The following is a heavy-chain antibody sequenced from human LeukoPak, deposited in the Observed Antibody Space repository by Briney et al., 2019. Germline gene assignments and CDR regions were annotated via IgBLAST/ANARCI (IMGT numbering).Heavy chain of an antibody. V-gene: IGHV3-23*01. CDR1: GFTFSSYA. D-gene: IGHD2-8*02. J-gene: IGHJ4*02. Sequence: GGSLRLSCAASGFTFSSYAMSWVRQAPGKGLEWVSAISGSGGRRYYADSVKGRFTISRDNSKNTLYLQMNSLRAEDTAVYYCAKFRGRTGYYFDYWGQGTLVTVSS. CDR3: AKFRGRTGYYFDY. CDR2: ISGSGGRR.